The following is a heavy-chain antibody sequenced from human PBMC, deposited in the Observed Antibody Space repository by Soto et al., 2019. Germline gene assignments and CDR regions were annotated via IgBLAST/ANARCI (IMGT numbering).Heavy chain of an antibody. J-gene: IGHJ3*02. CDR1: GFVFSSYA. CDR3: AKTTDGWFSAFEI. V-gene: IGHV3-23*01. Sequence: EVQLLESGGGLVQPGGSLRLSCAASGFVFSSYAMSWVRQAPGKGLEWVSAISGSGTTAYYEDSVKGRFIFSRDNHKNTMDLQMYSLRAEDTAVYFCAKTTDGWFSAFEIWGQETLVTVSS. CDR2: ISGSGTTA. D-gene: IGHD6-19*01.